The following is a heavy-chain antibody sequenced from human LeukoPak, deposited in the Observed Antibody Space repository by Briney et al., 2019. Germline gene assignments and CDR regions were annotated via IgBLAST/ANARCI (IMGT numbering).Heavy chain of an antibody. CDR1: GYTFTSYD. V-gene: IGHV1-8*01. CDR2: MNPNSGNT. J-gene: IGHJ5*02. Sequence: ASVKVSCKASGYTFTSYDINWVRQATGQGLEWMGWMNPNSGNTGYAQKFQGRVTMTRNTSISTAYMELSSLRSEDTAVYYCARGRSYYYDSSGYYYLAWFDPWGQGTLVTVSS. CDR3: ARGRSYYYDSSGYYYLAWFDP. D-gene: IGHD3-22*01.